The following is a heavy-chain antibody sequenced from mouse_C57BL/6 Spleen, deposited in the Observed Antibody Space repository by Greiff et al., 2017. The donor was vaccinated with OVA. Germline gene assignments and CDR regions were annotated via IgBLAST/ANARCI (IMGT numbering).Heavy chain of an antibody. V-gene: IGHV2-9-1*01. CDR1: GFSLTSYA. J-gene: IGHJ3*01. CDR3: AASSTMVTPFAY. D-gene: IGHD2-2*01. Sequence: VQRVESGPGLVAPSQSLSITCTVSGFSLTSYAISWVRQPPGKGLEWLGVIWTGGGTNYNSALKSRLSISKDNSKSQVFLKMNSLQTDDTARYYCAASSTMVTPFAYWGQGTLVTVSA. CDR2: IWTGGGT.